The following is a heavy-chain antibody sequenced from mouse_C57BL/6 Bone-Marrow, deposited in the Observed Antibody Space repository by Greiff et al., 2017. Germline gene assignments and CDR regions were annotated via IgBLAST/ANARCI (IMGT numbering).Heavy chain of an antibody. J-gene: IGHJ4*01. CDR1: GFSLTSYC. CDR3: ARNRYYYAMDY. Sequence: VKLMESGPGLVQPSQSLSITCTVSGFSLTSYCVHWVRQSPGKGLEWLGVIWGGGSTDYNAAFISRLSISKDNSKSKVFFKMNSLQADDTAIYYCARNRYYYAMDYWGQGTSVTVSS. V-gene: IGHV2-2*01. CDR2: IWGGGST.